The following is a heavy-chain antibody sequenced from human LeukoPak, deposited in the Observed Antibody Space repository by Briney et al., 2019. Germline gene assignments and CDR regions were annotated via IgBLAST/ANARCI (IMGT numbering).Heavy chain of an antibody. J-gene: IGHJ4*02. Sequence: GGSLRLSCAASGFTFSSYWMNWVRQAPGKGLEWVANIKQDGSEKYYVDSVKGRFTISRDNAKNSLYLQMNSLRAEDTAVYYCASGSHIVPVDYWGQGTLVTVSS. CDR2: IKQDGSEK. V-gene: IGHV3-7*01. D-gene: IGHD2-2*01. CDR1: GFTFSSYW. CDR3: ASGSHIVPVDY.